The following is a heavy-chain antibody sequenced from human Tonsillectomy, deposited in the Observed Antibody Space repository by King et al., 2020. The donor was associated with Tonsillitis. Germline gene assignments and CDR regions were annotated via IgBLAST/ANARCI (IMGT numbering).Heavy chain of an antibody. D-gene: IGHD2-2*02. J-gene: IGHJ1*01. V-gene: IGHV3-30-3*01. Sequence: VQLVESGGGVVQPGRSLRLSCAASGFTFSDYAIHWVRQAPGKGLEWVAIISYDGSNKNYADSVKGRFTISRDNSKNTLYLQMNSLRAEDTAVYYCARDGGCSNINCYMYFQHWGQGTLVTVSS. CDR1: GFTFSDYA. CDR2: ISYDGSNK. CDR3: ARDGGCSNINCYMYFQH.